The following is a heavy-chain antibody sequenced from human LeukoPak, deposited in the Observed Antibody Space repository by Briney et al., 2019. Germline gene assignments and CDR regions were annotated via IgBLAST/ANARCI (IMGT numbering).Heavy chain of an antibody. D-gene: IGHD3-22*01. V-gene: IGHV4-34*01. CDR3: ARQSNADYYDSSGYHHLPDAFDI. Sequence: NPSETLSLTCTVSGGSISSYYWSWIRQPPGKGLEWIGEINQSGSTNYNPSLKSRVIISVDTSKNQFSLKLTSVTAADTAVYYCARQSNADYYDSSGYHHLPDAFDIWGQGTMVSVSS. J-gene: IGHJ3*02. CDR1: GGSISSYY. CDR2: INQSGST.